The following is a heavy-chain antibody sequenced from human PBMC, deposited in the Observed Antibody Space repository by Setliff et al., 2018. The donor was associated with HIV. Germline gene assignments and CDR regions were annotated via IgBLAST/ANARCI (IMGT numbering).Heavy chain of an antibody. V-gene: IGHV3-7*05. CDR1: GFTFSSSW. CDR2: MNRDGREK. J-gene: IGHJ4*02. Sequence: GGSLRLSCVASGFTFSSSWMTWVRQAPGRGLEYVAGMNRDGREKLYADSVKGRVSIFRDTAKNSLYLQMNSLRAEDTAVYYCAKVGAWGQGTLVTVSS. CDR3: AKVGA.